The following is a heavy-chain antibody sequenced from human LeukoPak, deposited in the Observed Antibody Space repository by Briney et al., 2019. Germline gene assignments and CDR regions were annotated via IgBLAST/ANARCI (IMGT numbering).Heavy chain of an antibody. D-gene: IGHD2-21*02. CDR1: GASINSYY. V-gene: IGHV4-59*04. Sequence: SETLSLTCTVSGASINSYYWSWIRQPPGKGLEWIGCIYYSGSTYYNPSLKSRVTISVDTSKNQFSLKLSSVTAADTAVYYCARLLPGSYVDYWGQGTLVTVSS. CDR2: IYYSGST. J-gene: IGHJ4*02. CDR3: ARLLPGSYVDY.